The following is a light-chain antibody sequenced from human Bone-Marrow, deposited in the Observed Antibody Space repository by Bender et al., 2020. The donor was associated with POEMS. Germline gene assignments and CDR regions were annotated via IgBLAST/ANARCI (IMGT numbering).Light chain of an antibody. CDR3: AAWEDSLNGWV. CDR1: SSNIGTNP. V-gene: IGLV1-44*01. Sequence: QSALTQPASVSGTPGQRVTISCSGSSSNIGTNPVNWYQQLPGTAPKLLIYINNQRPSGVPDRFSGSKSGTSASLAISCLQSEDEADYYCAAWEDSLNGWVFGGGTKLTVL. CDR2: INN. J-gene: IGLJ3*02.